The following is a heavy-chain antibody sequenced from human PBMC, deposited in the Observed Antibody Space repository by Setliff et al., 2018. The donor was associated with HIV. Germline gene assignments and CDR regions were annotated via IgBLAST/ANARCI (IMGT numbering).Heavy chain of an antibody. J-gene: IGHJ4*02. CDR1: GGSFSGSY. D-gene: IGHD2-15*01. CDR2: INHSGST. CDR3: ARVGVSEKVQNRSVGSGGRWYPGEQYFDY. Sequence: SETLSLTCAAYGGSFSGSYWSWIRQPPGKGLEWIGEINHSGSTNYSPSLKSRVTIAVDTSKNQFSLKLSSVTAADTAVYYCARVGVSEKVQNRSVGSGGRWYPGEQYFDYWGQGTLVTV. V-gene: IGHV4-34*01.